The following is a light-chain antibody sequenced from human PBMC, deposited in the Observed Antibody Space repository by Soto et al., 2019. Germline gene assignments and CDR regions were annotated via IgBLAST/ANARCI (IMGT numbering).Light chain of an antibody. J-gene: IGLJ2*01. V-gene: IGLV2-14*01. Sequence: QSALTQPASVSGSPGQSITISCTGTSSDVGRYNYVSWYQHHPGKAPKLMIYEVSNRPSGVSNRFSGSKSGNTASLTISGLQAEDEADYYCTSYRSGSTPVLFGGGTKLTVL. CDR1: SSDVGRYNY. CDR2: EVS. CDR3: TSYRSGSTPVL.